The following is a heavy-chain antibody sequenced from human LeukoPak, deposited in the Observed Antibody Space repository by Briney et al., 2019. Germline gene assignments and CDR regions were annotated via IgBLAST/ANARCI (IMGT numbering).Heavy chain of an antibody. CDR1: GGSFSGYY. CDR3: ARAKNYYSSGSYYRYNWFDP. CDR2: INHSGST. V-gene: IGHV4-34*01. J-gene: IGHJ5*02. Sequence: PSETLSLTCAVYGGSFSGYYWSWIRQPPGKGLEWIGEINHSGSTNYNPSLKSRVTISVDTSKNQFSLKLSSVTAADTAVYYCARAKNYYSSGSYYRYNWFDPWGQGTLVTVSS. D-gene: IGHD3-10*01.